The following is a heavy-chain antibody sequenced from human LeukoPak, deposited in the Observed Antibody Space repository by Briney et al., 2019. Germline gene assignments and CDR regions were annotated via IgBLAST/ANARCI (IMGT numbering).Heavy chain of an antibody. CDR3: ARASVVVITPDAFDI. V-gene: IGHV4-4*07. CDR1: GGSISSYY. CDR2: IYTSGST. Sequence: SETLSLTCTVSGGSISSYYWSWIWQPAGKGLEWIGRIYTSGSTNYNPSLKSRVTMSVDPSKNQFSLKLSSVTAGDTAGYYCARASVVVITPDAFDILGQGTMVTVSS. D-gene: IGHD3-22*01. J-gene: IGHJ3*02.